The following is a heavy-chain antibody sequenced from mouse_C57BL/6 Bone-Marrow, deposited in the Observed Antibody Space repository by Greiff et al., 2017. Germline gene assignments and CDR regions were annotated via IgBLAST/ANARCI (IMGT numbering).Heavy chain of an antibody. CDR1: GYAFTNYL. V-gene: IGHV1-54*01. D-gene: IGHD2-10*02. CDR3: TREGYGSDY. CDR2: INPGSGGT. J-gene: IGHJ2*01. Sequence: VQLQQSGAELVRPGTSVKVSCKASGYAFTNYLIEWVKQRPGQGLEWIGVINPGSGGTNYNEKFKGKATLTADKSSSTAYMQLSKLTSEDSAVSFCTREGYGSDYWGQGTTLTVSS.